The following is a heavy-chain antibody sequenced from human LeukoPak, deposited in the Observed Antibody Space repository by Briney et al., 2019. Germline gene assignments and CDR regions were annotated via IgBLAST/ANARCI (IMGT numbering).Heavy chain of an antibody. Sequence: ASVKVSCKAPGYTFTSYGISWVRQAPGQGLEWMGWISTYNGYTHYAQKLQGRVTMTTDTSTSTAYMELRSLRSDDTAVYYCARGLPPRRNYDSSGYYSYYFDSWGQGTLVTVSS. D-gene: IGHD3-22*01. V-gene: IGHV1-18*01. J-gene: IGHJ4*02. CDR3: ARGLPPRRNYDSSGYYSYYFDS. CDR1: GYTFTSYG. CDR2: ISTYNGYT.